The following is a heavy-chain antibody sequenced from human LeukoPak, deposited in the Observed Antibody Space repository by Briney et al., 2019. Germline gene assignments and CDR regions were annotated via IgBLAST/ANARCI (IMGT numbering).Heavy chain of an antibody. Sequence: GGSLRLSCAASGFTVSSNYMSWVRQAPGKGVEWVSVIYSDASTYYADSVKGRFTISRDNSKKTLYLQMNSLRAEDTAVYYCARGIYYYDSNGYHPFDYWGQGTLVTVSS. CDR2: IYSDAST. J-gene: IGHJ4*02. D-gene: IGHD3-22*01. CDR1: GFTVSSNY. CDR3: ARGIYYYDSNGYHPFDY. V-gene: IGHV3-66*02.